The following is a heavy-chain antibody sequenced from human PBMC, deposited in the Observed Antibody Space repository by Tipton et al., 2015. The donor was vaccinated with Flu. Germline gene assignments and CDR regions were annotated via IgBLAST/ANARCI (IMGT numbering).Heavy chain of an antibody. CDR3: ARDPVVGRTYYEDYFGMDV. Sequence: RSLRLSCTVSGFTFKTYGMHWVRQAPGKGLEWVAVIWYDGSNDYYADSVKGRFTISRDNSKNTLHLQMNSLRVEDTGVYYCARDPVVGRTYYEDYFGMDVWGQGTTVTVSS. CDR1: GFTFKTYG. J-gene: IGHJ6*02. D-gene: IGHD2-2*01. V-gene: IGHV3-33*01. CDR2: IWYDGSND.